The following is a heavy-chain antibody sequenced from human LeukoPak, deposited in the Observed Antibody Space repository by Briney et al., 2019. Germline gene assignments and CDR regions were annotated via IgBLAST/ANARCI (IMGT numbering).Heavy chain of an antibody. CDR2: IVVGSGNT. V-gene: IGHV1-58*01. CDR3: AADQGYSSGWDYYYYGMDV. D-gene: IGHD6-19*01. Sequence: GASVKVSCKASGFTFTSSAVQWVRQARGQRLEWIGWIVVGSGNTNHAQKFQERVTITRDMSTSTAYMELSSLRSEDTAVYYCAADQGYSSGWDYYYYGMDVWGQGTTVTVSS. J-gene: IGHJ6*02. CDR1: GFTFTSSA.